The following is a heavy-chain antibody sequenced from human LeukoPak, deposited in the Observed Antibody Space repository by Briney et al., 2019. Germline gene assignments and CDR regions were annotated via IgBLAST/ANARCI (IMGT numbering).Heavy chain of an antibody. CDR2: IKHDGSEK. Sequence: GGSLRLSCVASGFPFDRYWMSWVRQAPGKGLEWVANIKHDGSEKNFVDSVKGRFTISRDNAENSLFLQMNSLRADDTAVYFCAKQPIYEAYFDFWGQGTLVTVSS. J-gene: IGHJ4*02. V-gene: IGHV3-7*01. CDR1: GFPFDRYW. CDR3: AKQPIYEAYFDF. D-gene: IGHD3-16*01.